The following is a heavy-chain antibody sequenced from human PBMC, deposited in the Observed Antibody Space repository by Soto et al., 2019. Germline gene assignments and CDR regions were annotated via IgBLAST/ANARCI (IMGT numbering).Heavy chain of an antibody. CDR3: ARDRVPKSSGYFPFDY. D-gene: IGHD3-22*01. CDR1: GYTFSSYG. J-gene: IGHJ4*02. V-gene: IGHV1-18*01. Sequence: QVQLVQSGAEVKKPGASVKVSCKASGYTFSSYGISWVRQAPGQGLEWMGWISTFNGKTNYAQNVQGRVTMTTDTSTTTASMELRSLKSDDTAVYYCARDRVPKSSGYFPFDYWGQRTLVTVSS. CDR2: ISTFNGKT.